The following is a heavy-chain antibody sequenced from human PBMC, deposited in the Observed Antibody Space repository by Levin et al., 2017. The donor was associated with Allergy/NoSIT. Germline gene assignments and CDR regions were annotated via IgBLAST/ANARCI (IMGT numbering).Heavy chain of an antibody. Sequence: PGGSLRLSCAASGFSFNNYWMHWVRQAPGKGLVWVSRLNSDGSRTAYADSVKGRFTISRDNANNMLFLHMSSLRAEDTAIYYCAKDRGDIAVVGTASKYYYHGMDVWGQGTTVTVSS. CDR1: GFSFNNYW. J-gene: IGHJ6*02. CDR2: LNSDGSRT. V-gene: IGHV3-74*01. CDR3: AKDRGDIAVVGTASKYYYHGMDV. D-gene: IGHD6-19*01.